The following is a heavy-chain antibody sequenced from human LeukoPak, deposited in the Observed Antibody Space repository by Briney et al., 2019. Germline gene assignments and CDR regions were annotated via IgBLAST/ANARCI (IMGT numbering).Heavy chain of an antibody. CDR3: ARDNPSGGLFDY. J-gene: IGHJ4*02. D-gene: IGHD1-14*01. CDR2: INPSGDST. V-gene: IGHV1-46*01. Sequence: ASVKVSCKASGYTFTRYYMHWVRQAPGQGLEWMGIINPSGDSTSYAQKFQGRVTMTRDTSISTAYMELSRLRSDDTAVYYCARDNPSGGLFDYWGQGTLVTVSS. CDR1: GYTFTRYY.